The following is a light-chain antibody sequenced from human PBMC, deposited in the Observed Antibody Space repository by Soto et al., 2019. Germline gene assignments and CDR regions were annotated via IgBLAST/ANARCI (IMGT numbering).Light chain of an antibody. CDR1: QNINSH. CDR2: AAS. V-gene: IGKV1-39*01. J-gene: IGKJ2*01. CDR3: QQSHITTLFT. Sequence: DIQMTQSPSSLSASIGDRVSITCRASQNINSHLNWYQQKPGKAPKVVIDAASRLQSRVPSRFCGSGSGTEFNLTISSLEPEDVATYYCQQSHITTLFTFGKGTKLEIK.